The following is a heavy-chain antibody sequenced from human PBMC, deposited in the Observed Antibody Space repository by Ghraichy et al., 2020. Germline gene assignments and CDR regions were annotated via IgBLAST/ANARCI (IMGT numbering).Heavy chain of an antibody. V-gene: IGHV1-18*04. D-gene: IGHD2-2*01. J-gene: IGHJ4*02. CDR2: ISAYNGNT. Sequence: ASVKVSCEASGYTFTSYGISWVRQAPGQGLEWMGWISAYNGNTNYAQKLQGRVTMTTDTSTSTAYMELRSLRSDDTAVYYCARAPRYCSTTSCFGEVYYFDYWGQGTLVTVSS. CDR3: ARAPRYCSTTSCFGEVYYFDY. CDR1: GYTFTSYG.